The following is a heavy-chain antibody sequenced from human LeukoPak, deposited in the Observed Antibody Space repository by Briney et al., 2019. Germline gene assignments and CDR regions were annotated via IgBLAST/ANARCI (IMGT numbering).Heavy chain of an antibody. Sequence: SETLSLTCAVYGGSFSKYYWSWIRQPPGKGLEWIGEINDSGRINYNPSLMSRVTVSVDTSKNQFSLRLTSVTATDTAVYYCARRWNYGRNYYIDVWGKGATVSVSS. D-gene: IGHD1-7*01. J-gene: IGHJ6*03. V-gene: IGHV4-34*01. CDR1: GGSFSKYY. CDR3: ARRWNYGRNYYIDV. CDR2: INDSGRI.